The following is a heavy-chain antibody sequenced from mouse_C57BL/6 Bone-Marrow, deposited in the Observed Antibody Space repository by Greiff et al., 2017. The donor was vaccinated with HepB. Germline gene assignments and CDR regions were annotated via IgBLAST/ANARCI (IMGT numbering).Heavy chain of an antibody. J-gene: IGHJ4*01. CDR1: GFTFSSYA. CDR3: AGIYYYGSSYAMDY. CDR2: ISDGGSYT. D-gene: IGHD1-1*01. V-gene: IGHV5-4*01. Sequence: EVHLVESGGGLVKPGGSLKLSCAASGFTFSSYAMSWVRQTPEKRLEWVATISDGGSYTYYPDNVKGRFTISRDNAKNNLYLQMSHLKSEDTAMYYCAGIYYYGSSYAMDYWGQGTSVTVSS.